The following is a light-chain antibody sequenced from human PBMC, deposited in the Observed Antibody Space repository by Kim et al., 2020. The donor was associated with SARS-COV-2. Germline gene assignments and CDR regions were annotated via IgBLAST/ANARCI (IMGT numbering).Light chain of an antibody. Sequence: QLVLTQPPSASASLGASVTLTCTLSSGYSNYKVDWYQQRPGKGPRFVMRVGTGGIVGSKGDGIPDRFSVLGSGLNRYLTTKNIQEEDESDYHCGADHGSGSNFVVVFGGGTQLTVL. J-gene: IGLJ2*01. CDR2: VGTGGIVG. CDR1: SGYSNYK. CDR3: GADHGSGSNFVVV. V-gene: IGLV9-49*01.